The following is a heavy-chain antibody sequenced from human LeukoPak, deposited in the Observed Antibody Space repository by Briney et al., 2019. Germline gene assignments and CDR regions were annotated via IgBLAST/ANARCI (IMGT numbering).Heavy chain of an antibody. J-gene: IGHJ4*02. D-gene: IGHD6-13*01. CDR3: ARGQSTNSSWYFDY. V-gene: IGHV4-34*01. Sequence: SETLSLTCAVYGGSFSGYYWSWIRQPPGKGLEWIGEINHSGSTNYNPSLKSRVTISVDTSKNQFSLKLSSVTAADTAVYYCARGQSTNSSWYFDYWGQGTLVTVSS. CDR1: GGSFSGYY. CDR2: INHSGST.